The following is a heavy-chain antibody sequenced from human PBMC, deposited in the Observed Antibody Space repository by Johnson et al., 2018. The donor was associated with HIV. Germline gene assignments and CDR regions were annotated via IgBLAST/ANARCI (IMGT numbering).Heavy chain of an antibody. CDR2: IKEDGSED. J-gene: IGHJ3*02. CDR1: GFIFSNYW. CDR3: ARDPNSSNCSGVTCYSAAFDI. Sequence: VQLVESGGGLVQPGGSLRLSCAASGFIFSNYWMSWVRQAPGRGLEWLANIKEDGSEDYYVDSLKGRFTISRDNSKNTLYLQMDSLRGEDTAVYYCARDPNSSNCSGVTCYSAAFDILGQGTMVTVSS. V-gene: IGHV3-7*01. D-gene: IGHD2-15*01.